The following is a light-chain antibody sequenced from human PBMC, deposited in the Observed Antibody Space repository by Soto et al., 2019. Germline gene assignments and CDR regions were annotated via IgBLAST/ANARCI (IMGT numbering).Light chain of an antibody. CDR1: QTINSGY. Sequence: EIVLTQSPGTLSLSPGKRATVSCRASQTINSGYLAWYQQRPGQAPRLLIYGASNRAAGIPDRFSGSGSGRDFTLTISRLEPEDFATYYCQQYGSSVYTFGQGTNLEI. CDR3: QQYGSSVYT. V-gene: IGKV3-20*01. CDR2: GAS. J-gene: IGKJ2*01.